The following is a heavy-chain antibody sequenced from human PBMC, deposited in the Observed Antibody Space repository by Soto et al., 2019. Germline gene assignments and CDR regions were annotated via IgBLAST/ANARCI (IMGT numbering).Heavy chain of an antibody. CDR3: ARGGIAARPGSDY. Sequence: EVQLVESGGGLVQPGGSLRLSCAASGFTFSSYWMHWVRQAPGKGLVWVSRINSDGSTTTSADSVKGRFTISRDNAKNTLYLQINTLRAGDTAVYFCARGGIAARPGSDYWGQGTLVTVSS. V-gene: IGHV3-74*01. CDR2: INSDGSTT. CDR1: GFTFSSYW. D-gene: IGHD6-6*01. J-gene: IGHJ4*02.